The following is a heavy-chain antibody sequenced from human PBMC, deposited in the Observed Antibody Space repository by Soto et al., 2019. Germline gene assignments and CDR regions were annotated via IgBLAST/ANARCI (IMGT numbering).Heavy chain of an antibody. Sequence: QVQLVQSGAEEKKPGASVKVSCKASGYTFTSYAMHWVRQAPGQRLEWMGWINAGNGNTKYSQKFQGRVTITRDTSASTAYMELSSLRSEDTAVYSCARAGVVVTAPDYWGQGTLVTVSS. J-gene: IGHJ4*02. CDR2: INAGNGNT. CDR1: GYTFTSYA. CDR3: ARAGVVVTAPDY. V-gene: IGHV1-3*05. D-gene: IGHD2-21*02.